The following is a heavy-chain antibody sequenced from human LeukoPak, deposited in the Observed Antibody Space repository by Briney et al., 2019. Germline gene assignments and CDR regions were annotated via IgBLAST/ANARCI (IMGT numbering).Heavy chain of an antibody. CDR1: GYSISSGYD. V-gene: IGHV4-38-2*02. CDR3: ARRAYSPVPFDY. CDR2: IYHNGRT. D-gene: IGHD5-18*01. Sequence: SETLSLTCTVSGYSISSGYDWAWIRPSPGKGLECIGNIYHNGRTYYNPSLRSRVTIPLVTSKNQFSLRLNSMTAADTAVYYCARRAYSPVPFDYWGQGTLVTVSS. J-gene: IGHJ4*02.